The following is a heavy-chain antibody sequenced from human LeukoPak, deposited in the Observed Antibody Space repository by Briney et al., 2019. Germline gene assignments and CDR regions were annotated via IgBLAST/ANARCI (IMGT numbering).Heavy chain of an antibody. V-gene: IGHV1-69*01. D-gene: IGHD2-2*01. J-gene: IGHJ6*02. CDR3: AKVYCSSTSCPPREQGVYGMDV. Sequence: ASVKVSCKASGGTFSSYAISWVRQAPGQGLEWMGGIIPIFGTANYAQKFQGRVTITADESTSTAYMELSSLRSEDTAVYYCAKVYCSSTSCPPREQGVYGMDVWGQGTTVTVSS. CDR2: IIPIFGTA. CDR1: GGTFSSYA.